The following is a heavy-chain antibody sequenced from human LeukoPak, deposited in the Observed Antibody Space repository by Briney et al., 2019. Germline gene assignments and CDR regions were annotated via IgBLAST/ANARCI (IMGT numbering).Heavy chain of an antibody. J-gene: IGHJ6*02. V-gene: IGHV3-11*05. D-gene: IGHD2-2*01. Sequence: PGGSLRLSCAASGFTFSDYYMSWIRQAPGKGLEWVSYISSSSSYTNYADSVKGRFTISRDNAKNSLYLQMNSLRAEDTAVYYCARANARPASYYGMDVWGQGTTVTVS. CDR3: ARANARPASYYGMDV. CDR1: GFTFSDYY. CDR2: ISSSSSYT.